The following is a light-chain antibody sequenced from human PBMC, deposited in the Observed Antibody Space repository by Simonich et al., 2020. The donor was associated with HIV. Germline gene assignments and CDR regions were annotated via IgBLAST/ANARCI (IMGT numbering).Light chain of an antibody. CDR1: QSLLHSDGKTY. Sequence: EIVMTQTPLSLSVTPGQPASISCKSSQSLLHSDGKTYLYWYLQKPGQSPQLLIYLGSNRASGVPDRFSGSGSGTDFTLKISRVEADDVGVYYCMQARQTPFTFGPGTKVDIK. CDR3: MQARQTPFT. CDR2: LGS. V-gene: IGKV2-28*01. J-gene: IGKJ3*01.